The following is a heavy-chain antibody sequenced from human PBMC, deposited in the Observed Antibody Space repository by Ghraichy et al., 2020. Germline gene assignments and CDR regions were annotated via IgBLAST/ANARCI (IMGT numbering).Heavy chain of an antibody. CDR3: ARNQGYSSSWYPYYYYYYMDV. CDR1: GFTFSSYW. J-gene: IGHJ6*03. V-gene: IGHV3-7*01. D-gene: IGHD6-13*01. Sequence: GSLRLSCAASGFTFSSYWMSWVRQAPGKGLEWVANIKQDGSEKYYVDSVKGRFTISRDNAKNSLYLQMNSLRAEDTAVYYCARNQGYSSSWYPYYYYYYMDVWGKGTTVTVSS. CDR2: IKQDGSEK.